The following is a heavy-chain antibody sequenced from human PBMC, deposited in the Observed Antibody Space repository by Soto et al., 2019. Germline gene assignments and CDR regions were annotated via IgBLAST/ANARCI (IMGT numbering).Heavy chain of an antibody. CDR1: GYTFSDFD. J-gene: IGHJ6*02. CDR3: ARGNPFNYAGFDV. CDR2: MNAKSGDT. V-gene: IGHV1-8*01. Sequence: ASVKVSCKASGYTFSDFDINWLRQAAGQGPEWMGWMNAKSGDTFSAQRLQGKFNMTWDTSLSTAYMEVGSLTSDDAAVYYCARGNPFNYAGFDVWGQGTTVTVSS. D-gene: IGHD3-16*01.